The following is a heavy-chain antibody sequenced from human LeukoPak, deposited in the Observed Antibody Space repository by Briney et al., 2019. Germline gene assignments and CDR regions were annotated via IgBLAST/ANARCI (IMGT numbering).Heavy chain of an antibody. J-gene: IGHJ4*02. CDR3: VRDGSDFWSGYWDY. V-gene: IGHV1-2*02. D-gene: IGHD3-3*01. CDR2: INPNSGGT. CDR1: GYTFTGYY. Sequence: GASVKVSCKASGYTFTGYYMHWVRQAPGQGLEWMGWINPNSGGTNYAQKFQGRVTMTRDTSISTAYMELSRLRSDDTAVYYCVRDGSDFWSGYWDYWGQGTLVTVSS.